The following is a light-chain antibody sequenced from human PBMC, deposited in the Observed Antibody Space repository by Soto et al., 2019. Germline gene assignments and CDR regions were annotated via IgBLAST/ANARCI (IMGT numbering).Light chain of an antibody. J-gene: IGLJ1*01. V-gene: IGLV2-8*01. CDR2: EVY. CDR1: SSDLGDSNY. Sequence: QSALTQPPSASGSPGQSVTISCTGTSSDLGDSNYVSWYQQHPGRAPKLMIYEVYKRPSGVPDRFSGSKSGNTASLTVSGLQADDEADYYFGSYGGNNIFYVFGTGTKVTVL. CDR3: GSYGGNNIFYV.